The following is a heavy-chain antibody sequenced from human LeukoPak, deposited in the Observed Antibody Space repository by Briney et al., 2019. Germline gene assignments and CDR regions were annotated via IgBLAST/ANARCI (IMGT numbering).Heavy chain of an antibody. V-gene: IGHV3-7*01. CDR2: IKKDGSEK. CDR1: GFTFSSYW. J-gene: IGHJ4*02. Sequence: GGSLRLSCAASGFTFSSYWMSWVRQAPGKGLEWVANIKKDGSEKYYVDSVKGRFTISRDNAKNSLYLQMNSLRAEDTAVYYCARDRSPGNFDYWGQGTLVTVSS. CDR3: ARDRSPGNFDY. D-gene: IGHD3-10*01.